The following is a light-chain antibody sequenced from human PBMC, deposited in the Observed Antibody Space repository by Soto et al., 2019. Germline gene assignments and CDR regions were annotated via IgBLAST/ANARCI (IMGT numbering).Light chain of an antibody. CDR3: SSYTTSYFYV. Sequence: QSVLTQPASVSGSPGQSITISCTGSGRDIGAYNYVSWYQQHPGKAPKLIIYEFENRPSGVSNRFSASKSAFTASLTISGLQAEDEADYYCSSYTTSYFYVFGPGTKVTVL. V-gene: IGLV2-14*01. CDR1: GRDIGAYNY. CDR2: EFE. J-gene: IGLJ1*01.